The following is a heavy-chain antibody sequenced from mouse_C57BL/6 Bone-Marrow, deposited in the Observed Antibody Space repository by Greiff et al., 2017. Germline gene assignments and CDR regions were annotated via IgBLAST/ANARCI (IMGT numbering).Heavy chain of an antibody. V-gene: IGHV5-4*03. CDR3: ARYYYSRALYYCDY. J-gene: IGHJ2*01. CDR1: GFTFSSYA. Sequence: EVMLVESGGGLVKPGGSLKLSCAASGFTFSSYAMPWVRQTPEKRLEWVATISDGGSYTYSPDNVKGRFTISRDNAKNNLYLQMAHLKSEDTAMYYCARYYYSRALYYCDYWGQGTTLTVSS. D-gene: IGHD1-1*01. CDR2: ISDGGSYT.